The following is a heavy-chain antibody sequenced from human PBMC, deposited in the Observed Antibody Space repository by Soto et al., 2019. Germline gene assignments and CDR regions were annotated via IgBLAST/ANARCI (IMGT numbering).Heavy chain of an antibody. J-gene: IGHJ5*02. CDR3: ARQPTTGDTDLWFDP. D-gene: IGHD2-21*01. V-gene: IGHV4-34*01. CDR2: INHSGST. Sequence: SETLSLTCAVYGGSFSGYYWSWIRQPPGKGLEWIGEINHSGSTYYNPSLASRVTVSVDTSKNEFSLKLRSVTAADTAVYYCARQPTTGDTDLWFDPWGQGTLVTAPQ. CDR1: GGSFSGYY.